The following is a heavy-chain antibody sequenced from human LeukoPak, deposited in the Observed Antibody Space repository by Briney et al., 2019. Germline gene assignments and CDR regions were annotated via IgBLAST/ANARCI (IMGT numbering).Heavy chain of an antibody. CDR2: IYYSGST. J-gene: IGHJ4*02. Sequence: ASETLSLTCTVSGGSISSSSYYWGWIRQPPGKGLEWIGSIYYSGSTYYNPSLKSRVTISVDTSKNQFSLKLSSVTAADTAVYYCARDRSGINDYWGQGTLVTVSS. D-gene: IGHD3-10*01. CDR1: GGSISSSSYY. CDR3: ARDRSGINDY. V-gene: IGHV4-39*07.